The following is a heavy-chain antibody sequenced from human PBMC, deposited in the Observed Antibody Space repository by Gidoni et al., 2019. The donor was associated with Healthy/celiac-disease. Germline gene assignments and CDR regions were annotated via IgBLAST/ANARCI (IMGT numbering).Heavy chain of an antibody. J-gene: IGHJ6*02. CDR1: GFTFGDYA. CDR2: IRSKAYGGTT. V-gene: IGHV3-49*03. D-gene: IGHD6-13*01. CDR3: TRDLRYSSRPVGMDV. Sequence: EVQLVESGGGLVQPGRSLRLSCTASGFTFGDYAMSWFRQAPGKGLEWVGFIRSKAYGGTTEYAASVKGRFTISRDDSKSIAYLQMNSLKTEDTAVYYCTRDLRYSSRPVGMDVWGQGTTVTVSS.